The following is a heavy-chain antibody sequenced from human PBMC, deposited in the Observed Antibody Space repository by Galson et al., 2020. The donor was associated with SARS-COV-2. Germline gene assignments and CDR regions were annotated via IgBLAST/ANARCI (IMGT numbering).Heavy chain of an antibody. CDR1: GGSISSGGYY. J-gene: IGHJ4*02. CDR2: IYYSGST. CDR3: ARDWGYGSGSYYNV. Sequence: SETLSLTCTVSGGSISSGGYYWSWIRQHPGKGLEWIGYIYYSGSTYYNPSLKSRVTISVDTSKNQFSLKLSSVTAADTAVYYCARDWGYGSGSYYNVWGQGTLVTVSS. D-gene: IGHD3-10*01. V-gene: IGHV4-31*03.